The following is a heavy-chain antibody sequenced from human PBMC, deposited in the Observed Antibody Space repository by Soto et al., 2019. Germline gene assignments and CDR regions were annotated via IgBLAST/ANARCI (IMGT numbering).Heavy chain of an antibody. CDR1: GFNFAAYT. CDR3: SRSLAIDFDS. V-gene: IGHV3-49*04. Sequence: GGSLRLSCSASGFNFAAYTMSWVRLTPGRGLEWVGFIRRIAYGGTTDYAASVKGRFTISRDDSRKIVYLQMSRLKIEDTAVYYCSRSLAIDFDSWGQGTLVTVSS. J-gene: IGHJ4*02. CDR2: IRRIAYGGTT.